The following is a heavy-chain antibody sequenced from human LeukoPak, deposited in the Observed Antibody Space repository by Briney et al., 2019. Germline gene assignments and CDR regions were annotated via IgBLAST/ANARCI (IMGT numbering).Heavy chain of an antibody. CDR1: GFRITNAW. CDR3: TTDRGDYGIPF. Sequence: PGGSLRLSCAASGFRITNAWMNWVRQAPGRGLEWVGRIKSKSDGGTTDYAAPVKGRFIISRDDSKNTLYLQMNSLKIGDTAVYYCTTDRGDYGIPFWGQGTLVTVSS. J-gene: IGHJ4*02. V-gene: IGHV3-15*07. D-gene: IGHD4-17*01. CDR2: IKSKSDGGTT.